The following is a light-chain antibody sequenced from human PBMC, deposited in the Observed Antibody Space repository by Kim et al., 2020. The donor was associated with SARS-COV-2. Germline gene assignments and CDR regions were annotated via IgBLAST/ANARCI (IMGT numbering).Light chain of an antibody. Sequence: VLTQSPATLSVSAGERATLSCGASHSVSTSLAWYQQKPGLAPRLLISDASNRATGIPDRFSGSGSGTDFTLTINKVEPEDFAVYYCQQYVRSPITFGQGTRLEIK. CDR2: DAS. CDR1: HSVSTS. J-gene: IGKJ5*01. CDR3: QQYVRSPIT. V-gene: IGKV3D-20*01.